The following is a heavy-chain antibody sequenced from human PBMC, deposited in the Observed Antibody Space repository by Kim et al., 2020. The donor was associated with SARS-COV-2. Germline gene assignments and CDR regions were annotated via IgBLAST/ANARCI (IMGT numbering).Heavy chain of an antibody. V-gene: IGHV3-11*05. D-gene: IGHD3-22*01. CDR3: ARVDYYDSSGYSDPFPFDY. Sequence: GGSLRLSCAASGFTFSDYYMSWIRQAPGKGLEWVSYISSSSSYTNFADSVKGRFTISRDNAKNSLYLQMNSLRAEDTAVYYCARVDYYDSSGYSDPFPFDYWGQGTLVTVSS. J-gene: IGHJ4*02. CDR2: ISSSSSYT. CDR1: GFTFSDYY.